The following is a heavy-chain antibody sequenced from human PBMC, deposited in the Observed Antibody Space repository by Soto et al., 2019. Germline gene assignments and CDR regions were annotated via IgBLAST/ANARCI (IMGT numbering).Heavy chain of an antibody. V-gene: IGHV3-33*01. J-gene: IGHJ4*02. CDR3: ARDPGFQAATQNYFDY. CDR1: GFTFSSYG. CDR2: IWYDGSNK. D-gene: IGHD2-15*01. Sequence: QVQLVESGGGVVQPGRSLRLSCAASGFTFSSYGMHWVRQAPGKGLEWVAVIWYDGSNKYYADSVKGRFTISRDNSKNTVYLQMNSLRAEDTAVYYCARDPGFQAATQNYFDYLGQGTLVNVSS.